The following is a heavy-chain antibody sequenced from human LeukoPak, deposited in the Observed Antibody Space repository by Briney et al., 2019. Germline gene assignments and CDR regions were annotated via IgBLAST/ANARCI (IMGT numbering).Heavy chain of an antibody. V-gene: IGHV3-66*02. J-gene: IGHJ4*02. CDR2: IYSGGNT. D-gene: IGHD6-6*01. CDR3: ARPVYSSSGFLY. Sequence: GGSLRLSCAASGFTVSSNYMSWVRQAPGKGLEWVSVIYSGGNTYYADSVKGRFTISRDNSKNTLYLQMNTLRAEDTAVYYCARPVYSSSGFLYWGQGTLVTVSS. CDR1: GFTVSSNY.